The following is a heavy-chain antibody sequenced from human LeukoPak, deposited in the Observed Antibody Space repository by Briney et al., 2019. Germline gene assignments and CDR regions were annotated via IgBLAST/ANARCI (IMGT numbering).Heavy chain of an antibody. CDR1: GFIFSDYH. CDR3: AYSGRFGELFD. D-gene: IGHD3-10*01. CDR2: ISTLGHTI. Sequence: GGSLRLSCAASGFIFSDYHMTWIRQAPGKGLEWISYISTLGHTIYYADSVKGRFTISRDNAKNSLYLQMNNLRADDTAVYYCAYSGRFGELFDWGQGTLVTVSS. V-gene: IGHV3-11*01. J-gene: IGHJ4*02.